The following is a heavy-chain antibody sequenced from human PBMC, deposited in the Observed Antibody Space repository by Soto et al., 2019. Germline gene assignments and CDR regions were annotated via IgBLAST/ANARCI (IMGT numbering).Heavy chain of an antibody. Sequence: GGSLILSCVASRITFIGDGMSWVLQAPGRGLEWVATIRQDGGQMYYVDSVKGRLTISRDRAKNSLYLQMNSLTVEDTALYYCSTTGGYWGQGILVTVSS. CDR3: STTGGY. CDR2: IRQDGGQM. D-gene: IGHD2-8*02. CDR1: RITFIGDG. V-gene: IGHV3-7*05. J-gene: IGHJ4*02.